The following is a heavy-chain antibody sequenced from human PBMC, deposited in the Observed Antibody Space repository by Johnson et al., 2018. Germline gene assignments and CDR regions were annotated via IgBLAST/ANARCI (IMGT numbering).Heavy chain of an antibody. V-gene: IGHV3-23*04. Sequence: VQLVESGGGLVQPGGSLRLSCAASGFTFSSYAMSWVRQAPGKGLEWVSAISGSGGSTYYADSVKGRFTISRDNSKNTLYRQMNSLRAEETAVYYCAKVLGYCSGGSCYGMDVWGQGTTVTVSS. CDR1: GFTFSSYA. CDR3: AKVLGYCSGGSCYGMDV. J-gene: IGHJ6*02. CDR2: ISGSGGST. D-gene: IGHD2-15*01.